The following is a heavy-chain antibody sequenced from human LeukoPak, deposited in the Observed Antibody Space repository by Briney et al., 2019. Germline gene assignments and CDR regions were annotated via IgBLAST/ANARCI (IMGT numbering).Heavy chain of an antibody. CDR3: ARVRGSYYRWFDY. J-gene: IGHJ4*02. V-gene: IGHV1-2*02. D-gene: IGHD1-26*01. Sequence: ASVKVSCKASGYTFTGYYMHWVRQAPGQGLEWMGWINPNSGGTNYAQKFQGRVTMTRDTSISTAYMELSRLRSDDTAVYYCARVRGSYYRWFDYWGQGTLVTVSS. CDR1: GYTFTGYY. CDR2: INPNSGGT.